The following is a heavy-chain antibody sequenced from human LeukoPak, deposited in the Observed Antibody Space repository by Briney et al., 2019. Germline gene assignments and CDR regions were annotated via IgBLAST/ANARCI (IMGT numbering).Heavy chain of an antibody. Sequence: SETLSLTCAVYVGSFSGYYWSWIRQPPGKGLEWIGEINHSGSTNYNPSLKSRVTISVDTSKNQFSLKLSSVTAADSAVYYCARQRFSEWYFDYWGQGTLVTVSS. CDR1: VGSFSGYY. CDR2: INHSGST. J-gene: IGHJ4*02. V-gene: IGHV4-34*01. CDR3: ARQRFSEWYFDY. D-gene: IGHD3-3*01.